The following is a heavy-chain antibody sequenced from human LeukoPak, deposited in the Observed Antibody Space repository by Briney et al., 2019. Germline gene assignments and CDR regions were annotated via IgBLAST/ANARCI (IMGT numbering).Heavy chain of an antibody. D-gene: IGHD2-15*01. V-gene: IGHV3-23*01. CDR1: GFSFSSYA. J-gene: IGHJ4*02. CDR3: AKTPVTSCRGAFCYPFDY. Sequence: GGSLRLSCATSGFSFSSYAMSWVRQAPGKGLEWVSAMSSSDGGRYYAASVRGRFTISRDTSRSTLYLQMNSLRAEDAAVYYCAKTPVTSCRGAFCYPFDYWGQGTLVTVSS. CDR2: MSSSDGGR.